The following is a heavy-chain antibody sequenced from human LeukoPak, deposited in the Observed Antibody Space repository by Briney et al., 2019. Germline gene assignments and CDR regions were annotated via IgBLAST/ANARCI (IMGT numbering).Heavy chain of an antibody. Sequence: RAGGSLRLSCAASGFTFSSYAMHWVRQAPGKGLEWVAVISYDGSNKYYADSVKGRFTISRDNSKNTLYLQMNSLRAEDTAVYYCARGMTMYYFDYWGQGTLVTVSS. D-gene: IGHD4/OR15-4a*01. J-gene: IGHJ4*02. CDR1: GFTFSSYA. CDR2: ISYDGSNK. CDR3: ARGMTMYYFDY. V-gene: IGHV3-30-3*01.